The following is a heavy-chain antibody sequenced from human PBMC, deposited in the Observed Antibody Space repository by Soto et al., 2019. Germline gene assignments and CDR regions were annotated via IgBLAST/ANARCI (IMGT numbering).Heavy chain of an antibody. Sequence: HPGGSLRLSCAASGFTFSSFGMHWVRQAPGKGLEWVAVISYDGTEEKYADSVKGRATVSRDNSKNTVYLQMNRLRGDDSAIYYCAKGRFDVVTISTFDHWGQGTLVTVYS. CDR1: GFTFSSFG. D-gene: IGHD3-3*02. CDR3: AKGRFDVVTISTFDH. CDR2: ISYDGTEE. V-gene: IGHV3-30*18. J-gene: IGHJ4*01.